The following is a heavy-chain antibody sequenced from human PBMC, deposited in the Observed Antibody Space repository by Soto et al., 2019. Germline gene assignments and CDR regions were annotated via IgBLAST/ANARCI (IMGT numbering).Heavy chain of an antibody. D-gene: IGHD1-1*01. CDR2: IYATGTT. V-gene: IGHV4-4*07. CDR1: GASISGYY. Sequence: SETLSLTCTVSGASISGYYWSWIRKSAGKGLEWTGRIYATGTTDYNPSLKSRVMMSVDTSKKQFSLKLRSVTAADTAVYYCVRDGTKTLRDWFDPWGQGISVTVSS. CDR3: VRDGTKTLRDWFDP. J-gene: IGHJ5*02.